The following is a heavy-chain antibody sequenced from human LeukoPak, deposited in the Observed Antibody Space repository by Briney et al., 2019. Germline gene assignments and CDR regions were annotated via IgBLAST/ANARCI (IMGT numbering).Heavy chain of an antibody. CDR2: INPNSGGT. Sequence: GASVKVSCKASGYTFTGYYMHWVRQAPGQGLEWMGWINPNSGGTNYAQKLQGRVTMTTDTSTSTAYMELRSLRSDDTAVYYCARDLAPYSSSWYFDYWGQGTLVTVSS. J-gene: IGHJ4*02. CDR3: ARDLAPYSSSWYFDY. V-gene: IGHV1-2*02. CDR1: GYTFTGYY. D-gene: IGHD6-13*01.